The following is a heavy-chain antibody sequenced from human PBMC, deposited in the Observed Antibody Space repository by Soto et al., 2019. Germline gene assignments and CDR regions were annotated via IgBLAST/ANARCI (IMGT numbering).Heavy chain of an antibody. Sequence: VQLVEYGGGLVKPGGSLRLSCAASGFTFSKVWMNWSRQATGKGLEWVGHIKSKRDGGETEHAAPVEGNFTISRDTEKNTWDLQMSSLNTEGTAVYYGTTDFSAIFRGYRGQGTVWGQGTRVTVSS. CDR3: TTDFSAIFRGYRGQGTV. V-gene: IGHV3-15*07. CDR1: GFTFSKVW. D-gene: IGHD3-22*01. CDR2: IKSKRDGGET. J-gene: IGHJ6*02.